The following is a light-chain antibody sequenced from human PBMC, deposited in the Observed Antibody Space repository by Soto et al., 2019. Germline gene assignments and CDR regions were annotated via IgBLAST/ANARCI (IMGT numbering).Light chain of an antibody. CDR2: GAS. Sequence: EIVLTQSPGTLSLSPGERATLSCRASQSVSSSYLAWYQQKPGQAPRLLIYGASSRATGIPDRFSGSGSGTDFTLTISRLEPVDFAVYYCQQSETFGQGTKVEIK. J-gene: IGKJ1*01. CDR1: QSVSSSY. V-gene: IGKV3-20*01. CDR3: QQSET.